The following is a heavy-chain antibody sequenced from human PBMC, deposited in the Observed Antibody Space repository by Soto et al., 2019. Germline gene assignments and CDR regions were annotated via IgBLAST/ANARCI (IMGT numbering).Heavy chain of an antibody. CDR1: GYSFTSYW. CDR3: ARPGSSLIGMFVDV. Sequence: GESLKISCKGSGYSFTSYWIGWVRQMPGKGLEWMGIIYPGDSDTRYSPSFQGHVTISDDKSISTAYLKWSSLKASGNAMYYSARPGSSLIGMFVDVWGQGTPATVS. CDR2: IYPGDSDT. J-gene: IGHJ6*02. D-gene: IGHD6-6*01. V-gene: IGHV5-51*01.